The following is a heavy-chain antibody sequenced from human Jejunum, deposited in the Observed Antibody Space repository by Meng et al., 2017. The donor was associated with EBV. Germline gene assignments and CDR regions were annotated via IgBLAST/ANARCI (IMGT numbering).Heavy chain of an antibody. J-gene: IGHJ4*02. CDR1: GYDFINSG. D-gene: IGHD5-24*01. CDR3: ARDRSNSDY. Sequence: QVQLVQSGAEVKKPGASVKVSRKASGYDFINSGISWVRQAPGQGLEWMGWISVYRGNTNYAQRFQDRVTLTTNTSTSTVYMELRSLTSDDTAVYYCARDRSNSDYWGQGTLVTVSS. V-gene: IGHV1-18*01. CDR2: ISVYRGNT.